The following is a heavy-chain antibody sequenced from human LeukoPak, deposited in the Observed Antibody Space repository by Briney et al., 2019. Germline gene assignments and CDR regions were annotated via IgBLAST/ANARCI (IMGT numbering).Heavy chain of an antibody. Sequence: PSETLSLTCTVSGGSISSYYWSWIRQPAGKGLEWIGSIYTSGSTNYNPSLKSRVTMSVDTSKNQFSLKLSSVTAADTAVYYCANYDFWSDGAFDIWGQGTMVTVSS. CDR2: IYTSGST. CDR1: GGSISSYY. D-gene: IGHD3-3*01. V-gene: IGHV4-4*07. CDR3: ANYDFWSDGAFDI. J-gene: IGHJ3*02.